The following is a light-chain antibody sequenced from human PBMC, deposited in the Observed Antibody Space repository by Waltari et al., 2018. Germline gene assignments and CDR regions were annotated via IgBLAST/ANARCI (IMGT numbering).Light chain of an antibody. CDR1: SSDVGGYNS. CDR2: DVN. J-gene: IGLJ3*02. V-gene: IGLV2-8*01. CDR3: GSYADTSTWV. Sequence: QSVLTQPPSASGSPGQSVTISCTGSSSDVGGYNSVSWYQRHPGKAPKLMIYDVNKRPSGAPDRFSGSKSGNTASLTVAGLQVEDEGDYYCGSYADTSTWVFGGGTSLTVL.